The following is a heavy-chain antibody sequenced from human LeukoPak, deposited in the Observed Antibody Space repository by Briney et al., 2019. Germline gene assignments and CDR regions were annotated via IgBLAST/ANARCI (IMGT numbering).Heavy chain of an antibody. D-gene: IGHD3-10*01. CDR1: GGTFSSYA. J-gene: IGHJ6*02. Sequence: ASVKVSCKASGGTFSSYAISWVRQAPGQGLEWMGRIIPILGIANYAQKSQGRVTITADKSTSTAYMELSSLRSEDTAVYYCTYYYGLGAIYGMDVWGQGTTVTASS. CDR3: TYYYGLGAIYGMDV. CDR2: IIPILGIA. V-gene: IGHV1-69*04.